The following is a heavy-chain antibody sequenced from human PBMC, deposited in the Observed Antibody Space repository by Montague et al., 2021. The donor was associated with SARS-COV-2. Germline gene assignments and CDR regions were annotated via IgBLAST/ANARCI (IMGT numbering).Heavy chain of an antibody. Sequence: SETLSLTCAVSGISITSTNWWSLVRQPPGKGLEWIGEISYGGIATYNPSLKSRATISMDMSRNLFSLKLSSVTAADTAMYYCAGKVLTVPADYWGQGTLVTVS. CDR2: ISYGGIA. CDR1: GISITSTNW. J-gene: IGHJ4*02. CDR3: AGKVLTVPADY. D-gene: IGHD4-11*01. V-gene: IGHV4-4*02.